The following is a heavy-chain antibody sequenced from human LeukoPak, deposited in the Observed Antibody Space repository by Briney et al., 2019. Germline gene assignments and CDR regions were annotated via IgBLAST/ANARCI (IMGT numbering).Heavy chain of an antibody. J-gene: IGHJ4*02. V-gene: IGHV3-7*03. Sequence: PGGSLRLSCVASGFTFGKYWMSWVRQAPGKGLEWVANIKLDGSEKNYVDSVKGRFTISRDNSKNTLYLQMNSLRAEDTAVYYCAKGSSRPEPFDYWGQGTLVTVSS. CDR2: IKLDGSEK. CDR3: AKGSSRPEPFDY. CDR1: GFTFGKYW. D-gene: IGHD6-6*01.